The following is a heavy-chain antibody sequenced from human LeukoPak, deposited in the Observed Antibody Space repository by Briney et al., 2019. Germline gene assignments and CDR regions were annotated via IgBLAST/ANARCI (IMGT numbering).Heavy chain of an antibody. D-gene: IGHD6-6*01. CDR3: AREEQLVPPYYYYYMDV. CDR2: ISAYNGNT. J-gene: IGHJ6*03. V-gene: IGHV1-18*01. CDR1: GYTFTSYG. Sequence: ASVKVSCKDSGYTFTSYGISWVRQAPGQGLEWMGWISAYNGNTNYAQKLQGRVTMTTDTSTSTAYMELRSLRSDDTAVYYCAREEQLVPPYYYYYMDVWGKGTTVTVSS.